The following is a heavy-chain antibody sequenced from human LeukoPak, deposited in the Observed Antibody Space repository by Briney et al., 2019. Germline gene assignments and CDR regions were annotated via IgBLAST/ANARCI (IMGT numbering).Heavy chain of an antibody. CDR1: GDSISSTTYF. CDR2: MHYSGGS. D-gene: IGHD3-22*01. J-gene: IGHJ3*02. Sequence: PSETLSLTCVVSGDSISSTTYFWGWIRQPPGKGLEYIGTMHYSGGSDYNPSLKSRVTISVDTSKNHFSLKLTSVTAADTAVYYCASSGTYMIVAGAFDIWGQGTMVTVPS. V-gene: IGHV4-39*01. CDR3: ASSGTYMIVAGAFDI.